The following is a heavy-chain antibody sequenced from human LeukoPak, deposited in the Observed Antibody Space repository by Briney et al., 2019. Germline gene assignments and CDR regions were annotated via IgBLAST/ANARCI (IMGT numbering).Heavy chain of an antibody. Sequence: GGSLRLSCAASGFTFSSYWMSWVRQAPGKGLEWVANIKQDGSEKYYVDSVKGRFTISRDNAKNSLYLQMNSLRAEHTAVYYCARDDCSSISCYHNWFHPWGQGTLVTVSS. CDR3: ARDDCSSISCYHNWFHP. V-gene: IGHV3-7*01. CDR1: GFTFSSYW. CDR2: IKQDGSEK. D-gene: IGHD2-2*01. J-gene: IGHJ5*02.